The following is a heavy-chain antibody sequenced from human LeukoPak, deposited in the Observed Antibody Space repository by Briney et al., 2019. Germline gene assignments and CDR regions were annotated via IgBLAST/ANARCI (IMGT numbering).Heavy chain of an antibody. CDR1: GYTVTGYY. J-gene: IGHJ4*02. CDR2: INPNSGGT. CDR3: ASGIAAAGRD. V-gene: IGHV1-2*02. D-gene: IGHD6-13*01. Sequence: GASVKVSCKASGYTVTGYYMHGVRQAPGQGLEWMGWINPNSGGTNYAQKFQGRVTMTRYTSISTAYMELRRLRSDDTAVYYCASGIAAAGRDWGQGTLVTVSS.